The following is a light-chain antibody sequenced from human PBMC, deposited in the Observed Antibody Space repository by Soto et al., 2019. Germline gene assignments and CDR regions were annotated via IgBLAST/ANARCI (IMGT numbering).Light chain of an antibody. V-gene: IGLV2-8*01. CDR3: TSYTGDDFTFV. J-gene: IGLJ1*01. Sequence: QSALAQPPSASGYLGQSVTISCTGTSSDIGTYDYVSWYQQHPGRAPKLIIFEVSKRPLGVPDRFSGSKSGNTASLIVSGLQPDDEAEYHCTSYTGDDFTFVFGTGTKVTVL. CDR1: SSDIGTYDY. CDR2: EVS.